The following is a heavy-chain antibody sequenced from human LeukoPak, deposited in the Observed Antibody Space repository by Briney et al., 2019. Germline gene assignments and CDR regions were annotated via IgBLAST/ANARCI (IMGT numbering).Heavy chain of an antibody. J-gene: IGHJ4*02. Sequence: PGGSLRLSCAASGFTLSSYSMNWVRQAPGKGLEWVSSISSSSSYIYYADSVKGRFTISRDNAKNSLYLQMNSLRAEDTAVYYCAREVFITPDYWGQGTLVTVSS. CDR2: ISSSSSYI. CDR3: AREVFITPDY. V-gene: IGHV3-21*01. CDR1: GFTLSSYS. D-gene: IGHD3-22*01.